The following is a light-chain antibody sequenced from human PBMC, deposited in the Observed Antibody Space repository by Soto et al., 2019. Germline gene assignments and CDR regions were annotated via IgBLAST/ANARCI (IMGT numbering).Light chain of an antibody. CDR2: EVT. CDR1: SSDVGGYNF. Sequence: QSALPQPASVAGSPGQSITISCTGTSSDVGGYNFVSWYQQHPGKAPKLMIYEVTDRPSGVSNRFSGSKSGSTASLTISGLQAEDEADYYFSSYTSRNNLAFGGGTKLTVL. CDR3: SSYTSRNNLA. V-gene: IGLV2-14*01. J-gene: IGLJ2*01.